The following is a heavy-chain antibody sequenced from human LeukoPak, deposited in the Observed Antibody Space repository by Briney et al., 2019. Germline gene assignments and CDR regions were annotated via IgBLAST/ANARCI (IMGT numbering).Heavy chain of an antibody. CDR1: GFTFSSYA. V-gene: IGHV3-30-3*01. CDR2: ISYDGSNK. Sequence: GGSLTLSCAASGFTFSSYAMHWVRQAPGKGLEWVAVISYDGSNKYYADSVKGRFTISRDNSKNTLYLQMNSLRAEDTAVYYCARNDYGDYNWYFDLWGRGTLVTVSS. CDR3: ARNDYGDYNWYFDL. D-gene: IGHD4-17*01. J-gene: IGHJ2*01.